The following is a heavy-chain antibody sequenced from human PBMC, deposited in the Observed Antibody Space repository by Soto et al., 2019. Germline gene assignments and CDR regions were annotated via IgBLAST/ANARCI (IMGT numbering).Heavy chain of an antibody. D-gene: IGHD2-15*01. CDR1: GDSMSNYY. CDR3: ASDAPTEGGGHDY. CDR2: ISAKGTT. V-gene: IGHV4-4*07. Sequence: QVQLQESGPGLVEPSETLSLTWSVSGDSMSNYYWSWIRQSAEKGLEWIGRISAKGTTTYISSLKSRLTLSVDTSKNQFSLSLKFVTAADTAVYYCASDAPTEGGGHDYWGQGTLVTVSS. J-gene: IGHJ4*02.